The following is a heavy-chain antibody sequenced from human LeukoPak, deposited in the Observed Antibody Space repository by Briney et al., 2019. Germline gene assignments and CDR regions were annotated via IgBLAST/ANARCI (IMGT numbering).Heavy chain of an antibody. CDR3: AKDRTAPTVTIDY. CDR2: ISGSDGTT. D-gene: IGHD4-17*01. Sequence: GGSLRLSCEASGFTFSSYSMTWVRQAPGKGLEWVSVISGSDGTTYYADSVKGRFTISRDNSKNTLYLQLSSLRAEETAVYYCAKDRTAPTVTIDYWGQGTLVTVSS. J-gene: IGHJ4*02. V-gene: IGHV3-23*01. CDR1: GFTFSSYS.